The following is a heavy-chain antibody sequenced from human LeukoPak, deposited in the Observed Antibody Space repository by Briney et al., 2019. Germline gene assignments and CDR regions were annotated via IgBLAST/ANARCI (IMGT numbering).Heavy chain of an antibody. CDR1: RFTFRSFA. V-gene: IGHV3-23*01. J-gene: IGHJ4*02. D-gene: IGHD4-17*01. CDR2: ISGIGIST. Sequence: GGSLRLSCATSRFTFRSFAMNWVRPAPGRGLECVSTISGIGISTYYAESVKGRFTISRDNSKNTLYLQMNSLRAEDTAVYYGARDLRSYFDYWGQGTLFTVSS. CDR3: ARDLRSYFDY.